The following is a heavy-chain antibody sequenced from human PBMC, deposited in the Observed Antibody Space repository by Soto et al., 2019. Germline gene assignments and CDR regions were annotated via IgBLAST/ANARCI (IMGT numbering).Heavy chain of an antibody. CDR2: ISGSGGTA. J-gene: IGHJ4*02. D-gene: IGHD4-17*01. CDR3: AKGGDDYGDQSHFDF. Sequence: EVQLLDSGGGLVQPGGSLRLSCAASGFTFTNYGMSWVRQAPGKGLERVSAISGSGGTASYADSVKGRFTISRDNSKNTLYLQMNSLRVEDTAIYYCAKGGDDYGDQSHFDFCGQGTLVTVSS. CDR1: GFTFTNYG. V-gene: IGHV3-23*01.